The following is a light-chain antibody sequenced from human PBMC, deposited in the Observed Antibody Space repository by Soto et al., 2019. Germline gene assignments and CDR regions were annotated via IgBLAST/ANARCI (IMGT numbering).Light chain of an antibody. J-gene: IGKJ2*01. CDR2: KAS. Sequence: DIQMTQSPSTLSASVGDRVTITCRASQAINIWLAWYQQKPGKAPKLLIYKASTLQSGVPSRFIGSGSGTEFTLAISSLQPDDFATYYCQQYSSDSNTFGQGTRLDIK. V-gene: IGKV1-5*03. CDR3: QQYSSDSNT. CDR1: QAINIW.